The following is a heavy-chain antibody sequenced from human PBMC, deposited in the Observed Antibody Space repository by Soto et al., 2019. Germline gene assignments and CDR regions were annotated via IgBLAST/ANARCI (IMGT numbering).Heavy chain of an antibody. Sequence: GGSLRLSCAASGFTFSSYAMSWVCQAPGKGLEWVSAISGSGGSTYYADSVKGRFTISRDNSKNTLYLQMNSLRAEDTAVYYCARGPPWMNGFDIWGQGTLVTVSS. D-gene: IGHD5-12*01. CDR1: GFTFSSYA. V-gene: IGHV3-23*01. CDR2: ISGSGGST. CDR3: ARGPPWMNGFDI. J-gene: IGHJ3*02.